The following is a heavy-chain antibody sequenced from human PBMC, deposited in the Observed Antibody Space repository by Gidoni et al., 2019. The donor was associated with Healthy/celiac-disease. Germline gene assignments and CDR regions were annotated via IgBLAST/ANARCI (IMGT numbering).Heavy chain of an antibody. CDR3: AKGISTPDDAFDI. Sequence: EVQLLESGRGLVQPGGSLRLSCAASGFTFSSYAMGWVRQAPGKGLEWVSAISGSGGSTYYADSVKGRFTISRDNSKNTLYLQMNSLRAEDTAVYYCAKGISTPDDAFDIWGQGTMVTVSS. CDR1: GFTFSSYA. CDR2: ISGSGGST. V-gene: IGHV3-23*01. D-gene: IGHD2-15*01. J-gene: IGHJ3*02.